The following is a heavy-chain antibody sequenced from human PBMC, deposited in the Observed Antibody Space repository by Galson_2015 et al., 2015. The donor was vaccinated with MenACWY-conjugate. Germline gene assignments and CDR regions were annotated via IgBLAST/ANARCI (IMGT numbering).Heavy chain of an antibody. CDR1: GYTFTSYG. CDR2: ISAYNGNT. CDR3: AKRGEDIVVVVAATFDY. V-gene: IGHV1-18*01. J-gene: IGHJ4*02. Sequence: QSGAEVKKPGASVKVSCKASGYTFTSYGISWVRQAPGQGLEWMGWISAYNGNTNYAQKLQGRVTMTTDTSTSTAYMELRSLRSDDTAVYYCAKRGEDIVVVVAATFDYWGQGTLVTVSS. D-gene: IGHD2-15*01.